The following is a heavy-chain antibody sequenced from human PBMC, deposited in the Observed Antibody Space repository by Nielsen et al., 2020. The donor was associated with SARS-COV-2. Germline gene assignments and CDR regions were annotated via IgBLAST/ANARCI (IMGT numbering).Heavy chain of an antibody. J-gene: IGHJ4*02. Sequence: GESLKISCAASGFTFSSLWMSWVRQVPGKGLEWVADIKPDGSEKFYVDSVKGRFTISRDNAKNSLYLQMNSLRDEDTAVYYCARDLELLTNYYVLDYWGQGTLVTVSS. CDR3: ARDLELLTNYYVLDY. V-gene: IGHV3-7*01. CDR1: GFTFSSLW. CDR2: IKPDGSEK. D-gene: IGHD3-9*01.